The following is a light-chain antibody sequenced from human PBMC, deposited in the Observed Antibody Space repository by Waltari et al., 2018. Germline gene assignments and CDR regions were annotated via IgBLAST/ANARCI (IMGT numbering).Light chain of an antibody. J-gene: IGKJ1*01. CDR2: GAS. V-gene: IGKV3-20*01. CDR1: QSVGTF. CDR3: QHYVRLPVT. Sequence: IVLTQSPGTLSLSPGERATLSCRASQSVGTFLVWYQQKPGQAPRLLIQGASTRATGTPDSLSGSGSGTDFSLTISRLEPEDFAMYYCQHYVRLPVTFGQGTKVEI.